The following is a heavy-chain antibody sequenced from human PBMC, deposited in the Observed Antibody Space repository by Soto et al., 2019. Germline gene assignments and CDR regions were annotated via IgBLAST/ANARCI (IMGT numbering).Heavy chain of an antibody. J-gene: IGHJ4*02. V-gene: IGHV4-59*01. CDR1: GGSISSSY. CDR3: GRYAGYVDS. D-gene: IGHD2-15*01. CDR2: IYYRGNT. Sequence: QVRLQESGPGLVKPSETLSLICTVSGGSISSSYWSWIRQPPGRGLEWIGDIYYRGNTNYNPSLERRVTISIDTPKKQFSLKVTSVTAADTAVYYCGRYAGYVDSWGQGTLVTVSS.